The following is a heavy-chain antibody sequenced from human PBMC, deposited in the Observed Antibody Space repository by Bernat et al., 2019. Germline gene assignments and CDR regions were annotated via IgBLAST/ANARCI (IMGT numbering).Heavy chain of an antibody. Sequence: EVQLVESGGGLVQPGGSLRLSCAASGFTFSSYWMHWARQAPGEGLVWVSRVNNNGSSTTYADSVKGRMTISRCNGKNTLYLQVNSLRAEDTAVYYCVREENSSGSRQTNWFDPWGQGTLVTVSS. D-gene: IGHD3-10*01. CDR3: VREENSSGSRQTNWFDP. V-gene: IGHV3-74*01. J-gene: IGHJ5*02. CDR2: VNNNGSST. CDR1: GFTFSSYW.